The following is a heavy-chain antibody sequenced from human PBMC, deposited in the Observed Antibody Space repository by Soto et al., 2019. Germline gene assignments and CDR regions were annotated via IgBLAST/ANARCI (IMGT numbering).Heavy chain of an antibody. Sequence: EVQLVESGGGLVQPGGSLSLSCAASGFAFNSYSVNWVRQAPGRGLEWVSYISSGSSIIYYADSVKGRFTISRDDAKNSLYLQMNSRRDEATAVYYCARGVSGYHVDDGMDVGGQGTTVTVSS. V-gene: IGHV3-48*02. CDR3: ARGVSGYHVDDGMDV. D-gene: IGHD6-25*01. CDR1: GFAFNSYS. CDR2: ISSGSSII. J-gene: IGHJ6*02.